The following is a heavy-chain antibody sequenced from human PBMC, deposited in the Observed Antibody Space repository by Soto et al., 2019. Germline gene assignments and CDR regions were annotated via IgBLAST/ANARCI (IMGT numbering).Heavy chain of an antibody. CDR1: GYTFTGYY. CDR3: ARGRVLLWFGELLPHYFDY. V-gene: IGHV1-2*04. J-gene: IGHJ4*02. Sequence: ASVKVSCKASGYTFTGYYMHWVRQAPGQGLEWMGWINPNSGGTNYAQKFQGWVTMTRDTSISTAYMELSRLRSDDTAVYYCARGRVLLWFGELLPHYFDYWGQGTLVTVSS. D-gene: IGHD3-10*01. CDR2: INPNSGGT.